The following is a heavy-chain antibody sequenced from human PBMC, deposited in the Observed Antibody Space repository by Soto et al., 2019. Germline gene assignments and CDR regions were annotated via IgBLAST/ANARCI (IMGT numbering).Heavy chain of an antibody. CDR2: IYDNGGA. CDR1: GDSISSGGYY. J-gene: IGHJ4*02. CDR3: ARVKGGTTRRAFDS. D-gene: IGHD1-7*01. V-gene: IGHV4-31*03. Sequence: QVQLQESGPGLVKPSQTLSLTCTVSGDSISSGGYYWSCIRQHPGKGLEWIGDIYDNGGAYYSPSIKGRVVISVDRSENQFSLRLSSVTAADTAVYYCARVKGGTTRRAFDSWGQGTLVTVSS.